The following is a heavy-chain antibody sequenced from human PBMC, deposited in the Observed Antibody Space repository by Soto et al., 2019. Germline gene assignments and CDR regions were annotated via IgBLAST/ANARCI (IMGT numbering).Heavy chain of an antibody. V-gene: IGHV4-34*01. D-gene: IGHD2-2*01. CDR2: INHSGST. J-gene: IGHJ6*02. CDR3: AIMPGRLHYYAMDV. CDR1: GGSFSGYY. Sequence: PSETLSLTCAVYGGSFSGYYWSWIRQPPGKGLEWIGEINHSGSTNYNPSLKSRVTISVDTSKNQFSLKLSSVTAADTAVYYCAIMPGRLHYYAMDVWGQLITVTVSS.